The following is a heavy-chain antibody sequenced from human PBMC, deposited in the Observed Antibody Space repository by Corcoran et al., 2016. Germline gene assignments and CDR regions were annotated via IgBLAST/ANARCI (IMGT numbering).Heavy chain of an antibody. J-gene: IGHJ4*02. V-gene: IGHV4-34*01. CDR3: AGCNGRVVVVPAMGIGFDY. Sequence: QVQLQQWGAGLLKPSETLSLTCAVYGGSFSGYYWSWIRQPPGKGLEWIGEINHSGSTNYNPSLKSRVTISVDTSKNQFSLKLSSVTAADTDVDYCAGCNGRVVVVPAMGIGFDYWGQGTLVTVSS. CDR2: INHSGST. D-gene: IGHD2-21*02. CDR1: GGSFSGYY.